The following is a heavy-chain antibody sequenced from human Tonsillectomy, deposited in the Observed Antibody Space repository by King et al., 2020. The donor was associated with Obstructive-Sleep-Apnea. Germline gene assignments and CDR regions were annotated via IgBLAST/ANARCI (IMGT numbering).Heavy chain of an antibody. CDR1: GFTFSSYA. J-gene: IGHJ4*02. CDR2: IIGSGVST. CDR3: AKMSPHILTGYSH. Sequence: VQRVESGGGLEQPGGSLRLSFAASGFTFSSYARSWVRQVPGKGLEWDSAIIGSGVSTNYADSVKVRFTIPRDNSKNTLYLQMNSLRAEDTAVYYCAKMSPHILTGYSHWGQGTLVTVSS. D-gene: IGHD3-9*01. V-gene: IGHV3-23*04.